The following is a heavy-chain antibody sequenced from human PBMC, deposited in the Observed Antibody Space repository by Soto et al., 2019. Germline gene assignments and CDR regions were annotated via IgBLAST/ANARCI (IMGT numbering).Heavy chain of an antibody. CDR2: FDPEDGET. D-gene: IGHD3-22*01. CDR3: ATDLSYYDSSGYPRVRYYFDY. V-gene: IGHV1-24*01. Sequence: SVKVSFKVSGYTLTELSMHWVRQSPGKGLEWMGGFDPEDGETIYAQKFQGRVTMTEDTSTDTAYMELSSLRSEDTAVYYCATDLSYYDSSGYPRVRYYFDYWGQGTLVTVSS. J-gene: IGHJ4*02. CDR1: GYTLTELS.